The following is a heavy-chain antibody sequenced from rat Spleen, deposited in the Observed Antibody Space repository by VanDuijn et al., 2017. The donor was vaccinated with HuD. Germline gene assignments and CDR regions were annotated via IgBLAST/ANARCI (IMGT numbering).Heavy chain of an antibody. D-gene: IGHD1-7*01. J-gene: IGHJ1*01. V-gene: IGHV2-13*01. Sequence: QVQLKESGPGLVQPSQTLSLTCTVSGFSLSNYGVFWVRQPPGKGLEWMGLIWGNGKTNYNSALKSRLSISRDTSKSQVFLEMNSMQPEDTGTSYGVIPNQLVGYWYPYFWSPGAMVTVSS. CDR2: IWGNGKT. CDR3: VIPNQLVGYWYPYF. CDR1: GFSLSNYG.